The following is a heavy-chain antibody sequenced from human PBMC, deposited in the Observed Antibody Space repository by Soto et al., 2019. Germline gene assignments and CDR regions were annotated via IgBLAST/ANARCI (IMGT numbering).Heavy chain of an antibody. J-gene: IGHJ5*02. CDR1: GYTFTSNS. CDR2: ISAYNGET. D-gene: IGHD3-16*02. V-gene: IGHV1-18*04. Sequence: QVQLVQSGAELKKPGASVKVSCAASGYTFTSNSITWVRQAPGQGLEWMGWISAYNGETSYAEKFQGRLTMTIDTSTSTAYMELRSLRSDDTAVYYCARVWGSYRAPSGGAGFDPWGQGTLVTVSS. CDR3: ARVWGSYRAPSGGAGFDP.